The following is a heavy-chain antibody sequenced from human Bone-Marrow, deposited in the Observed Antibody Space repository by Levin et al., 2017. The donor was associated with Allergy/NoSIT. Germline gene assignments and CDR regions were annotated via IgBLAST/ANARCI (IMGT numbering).Heavy chain of an antibody. CDR2: TYSGGAT. D-gene: IGHD3-9*01. J-gene: IGHJ4*02. CDR3: ARDNYDTPGELDF. V-gene: IGHV3-53*01. Sequence: QPSETLSLTCAASGFVVTRNHMSWVRQAPGKGLEWLSVTYSGGATYYRDSVKGRFTISRDNFKNTLYLQMNSLRAEDTAIYYCARDNYDTPGELDFWGQGTLVTVS. CDR1: GFVVTRNH.